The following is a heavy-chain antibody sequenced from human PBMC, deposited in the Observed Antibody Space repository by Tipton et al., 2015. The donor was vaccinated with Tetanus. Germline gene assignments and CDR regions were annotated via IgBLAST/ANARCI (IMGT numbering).Heavy chain of an antibody. V-gene: IGHV4-30-4*01. J-gene: IGHJ4*02. Sequence: TLSLTCTVSGGSISSGDFHWSWIRQPPGKGLEWIGYIYYSGSTYSNPSLKSRVTIPMDTSKNQFSLKLSSVTAADTAVYYCARAAGFLGLTHDFWGRGTLVSVSS. CDR2: IYYSGST. CDR3: ARAAGFLGLTHDF. CDR1: GGSISSGDFH. D-gene: IGHD2/OR15-2a*01.